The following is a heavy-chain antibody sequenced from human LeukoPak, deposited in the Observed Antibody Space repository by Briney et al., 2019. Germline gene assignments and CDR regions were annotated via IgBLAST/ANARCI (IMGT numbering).Heavy chain of an antibody. J-gene: IGHJ5*02. Sequence: GRSLRLSCAASGFTFDDYAMHWVRQAPGKGLEWDSGISWNSGSISYADSVKGRFTISRDNAKNSLYLQMNSLRAEDTALYSCAKDAASGGNSIFNWFDPWGQGTLVTVSS. CDR2: ISWNSGSI. CDR3: AKDAASGGNSIFNWFDP. CDR1: GFTFDDYA. V-gene: IGHV3-9*01. D-gene: IGHD4-23*01.